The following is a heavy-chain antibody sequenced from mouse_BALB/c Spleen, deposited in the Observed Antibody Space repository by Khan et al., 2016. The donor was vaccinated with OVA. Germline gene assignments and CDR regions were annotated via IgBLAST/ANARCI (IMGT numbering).Heavy chain of an antibody. CDR1: GYTFTSYW. CDR3: ARSIYYGRSLYAMDY. D-gene: IGHD1-1*01. CDR2: ISPGSGSA. Sequence: DLVKPGASVKLSCKASGYTFTSYWINWIKQRPGQGLEWVGQISPGSGSAYYNEVFKDKATLTIDTSSTTAYIQLSSLSSEDSAVYFCARSIYYGRSLYAMDYWGQGTSVTVSS. J-gene: IGHJ4*01. V-gene: IGHV1S41*01.